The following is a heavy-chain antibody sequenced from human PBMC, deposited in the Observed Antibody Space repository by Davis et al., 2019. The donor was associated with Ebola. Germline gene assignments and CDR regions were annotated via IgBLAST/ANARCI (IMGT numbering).Heavy chain of an antibody. J-gene: IGHJ4*02. CDR2: INPNGGST. Sequence: ASVKVSCKASGYTFTSYYMHWVRQAPGQGLEWMGIINPNGGSTSYAQKFQGRVTMTRDTSTSTVYMELSSLRSEDTAVYYCASSTSRDNFDYWGQGTLVTVSS. CDR3: ASSTSRDNFDY. V-gene: IGHV1-46*01. D-gene: IGHD2-2*01. CDR1: GYTFTSYY.